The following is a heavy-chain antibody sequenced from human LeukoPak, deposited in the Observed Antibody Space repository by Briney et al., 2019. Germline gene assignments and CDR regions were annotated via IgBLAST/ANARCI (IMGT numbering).Heavy chain of an antibody. Sequence: GGSLTLSCAASGFTFSSYARMWVRQAPGKGLGWVSSISSSSSYIYYADSVKGRFTISRDNAKNSLYLQMNSLRAEDTAVYYCARTRGHGYVDFPNWFDPWGQGTLVTVSS. J-gene: IGHJ5*02. D-gene: IGHD4-17*01. V-gene: IGHV3-21*01. CDR3: ARTRGHGYVDFPNWFDP. CDR2: ISSSSSYI. CDR1: GFTFSSYA.